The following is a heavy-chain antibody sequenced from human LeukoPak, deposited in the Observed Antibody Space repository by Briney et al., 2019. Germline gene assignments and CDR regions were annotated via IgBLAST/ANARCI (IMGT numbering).Heavy chain of an antibody. J-gene: IGHJ4*02. V-gene: IGHV3-11*01. CDR3: ARDQYDTWSRRGNFDS. CDR2: ISSSSSTI. CDR1: GFSFSDYY. D-gene: IGHD3-3*01. Sequence: GGSLRLSCAASGFSFSDYYMSWIRQAPGKGLEWVSHISSSSSTISYADSVKGRFTISRDNAKNLLYLQMSSLRAEDTAVYYCARDQYDTWSRRGNFDSWGQGTLVIVSS.